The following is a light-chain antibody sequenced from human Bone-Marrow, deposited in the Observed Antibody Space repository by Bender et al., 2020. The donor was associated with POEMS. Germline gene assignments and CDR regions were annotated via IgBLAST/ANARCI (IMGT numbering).Light chain of an antibody. Sequence: SYELTQPPSVSVSPGQTARIPCSGDKLRDKFVSWYQQKPGQSPVVIIFEDSKRPSRIPERFSGSTSGNTATLTISGTQAMDEGDYYCQAWTGGTVVFGGGTRLTVL. J-gene: IGLJ2*01. V-gene: IGLV3-1*01. CDR1: KLRDKF. CDR3: QAWTGGTVV. CDR2: EDS.